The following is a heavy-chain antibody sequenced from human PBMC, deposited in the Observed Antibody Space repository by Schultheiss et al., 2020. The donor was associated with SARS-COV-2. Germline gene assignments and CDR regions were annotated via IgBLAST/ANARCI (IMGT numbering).Heavy chain of an antibody. D-gene: IGHD1-7*01. CDR1: GGSISSSSYY. V-gene: IGHV4-39*01. CDR3: ARPKKNSNWFDP. Sequence: SETLSLTCTVSGGSISSSSYYWGWIRQPPGKGLEWIGSIYYSGSTYYNPSLKCRVTISVDTSKNQFSLKLSSVTAADTAVYYCARPKKNSNWFDPWGQGTLVTVSS. CDR2: IYYSGST. J-gene: IGHJ5*02.